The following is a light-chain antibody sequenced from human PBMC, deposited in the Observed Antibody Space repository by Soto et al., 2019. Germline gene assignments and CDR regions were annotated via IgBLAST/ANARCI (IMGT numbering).Light chain of an antibody. V-gene: IGKV3-11*01. CDR2: DAS. Sequence: SPVEGGNIYCRASQSVSSHLAWFQQRPGQAPRLLIYDASNRATGIPARFSGRGSGTDFTPTISILQPDEFSVYYGQQRRGALSFAEGTRLEIK. CDR3: QQRRGALS. J-gene: IGKJ5*01. CDR1: QSVSSH.